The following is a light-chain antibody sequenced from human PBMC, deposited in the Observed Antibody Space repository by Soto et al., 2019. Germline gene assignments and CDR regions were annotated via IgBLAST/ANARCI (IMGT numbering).Light chain of an antibody. CDR3: QQYETFSGT. CDR1: QYINTR. Sequence: TQSPATLSSFPGDIVTLSCRASQYINTRLAWYQQKPGEAPKLLIYDASALPRGVPSRFSGSGSGTKFTLTIASLQPDDFATYYCQQYETFSGTFGPGTKVDIK. CDR2: DAS. V-gene: IGKV1-5*01. J-gene: IGKJ1*01.